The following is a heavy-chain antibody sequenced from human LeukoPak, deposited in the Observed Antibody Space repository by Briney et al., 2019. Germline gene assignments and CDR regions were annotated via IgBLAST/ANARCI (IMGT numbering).Heavy chain of an antibody. CDR3: ARDRYYYDSSGYPFDY. Sequence: SETLSLTCTVSGGSISSYYWSWIRQPAGQGLEWIGRIYTSGSTNYNPSLKSRVTMSVDTSKNHFSLKLSSVTAADTAVYYCARDRYYYDSSGYPFDYWGQGTLVTVSS. D-gene: IGHD3-22*01. CDR2: IYTSGST. V-gene: IGHV4-4*07. CDR1: GGSISSYY. J-gene: IGHJ4*02.